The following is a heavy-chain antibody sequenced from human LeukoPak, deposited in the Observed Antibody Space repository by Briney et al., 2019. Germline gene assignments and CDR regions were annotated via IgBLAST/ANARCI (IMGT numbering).Heavy chain of an antibody. Sequence: GGSLRLSCAASGFIFEDYTMHWVRQAPGKTLEWVSLISWDGTTYYTDSLKGRFTISRDNAKSSVYLQMNSLGDEDTAVYYCARLRYGGYCDYWGQGTLVTVSS. CDR3: ARLRYGGYCDY. CDR2: ISWDGTT. CDR1: GFIFEDYT. V-gene: IGHV3-43*01. J-gene: IGHJ4*02. D-gene: IGHD1-14*01.